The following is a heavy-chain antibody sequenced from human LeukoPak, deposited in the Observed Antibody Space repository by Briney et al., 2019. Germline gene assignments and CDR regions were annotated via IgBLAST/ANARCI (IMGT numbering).Heavy chain of an antibody. CDR3: AKDISRVY. CDR2: ISWNSGSI. J-gene: IGHJ4*02. CDR1: GFTFDDYA. Sequence: GRSLRLSCAASGFTFDDYAMHWVRQAPGKGLEWVSGISWNSGSIGYADSVKGQFTISRDNAKNSLYLQMNSLRAEDTALYYCAKDISRVYWGQGTLVTVSS. V-gene: IGHV3-9*01.